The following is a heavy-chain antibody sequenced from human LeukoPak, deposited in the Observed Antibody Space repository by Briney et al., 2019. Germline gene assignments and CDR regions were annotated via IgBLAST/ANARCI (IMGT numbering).Heavy chain of an antibody. D-gene: IGHD3-10*01. CDR2: IYDTGVT. V-gene: IGHV4-59*12. CDR3: AREDSGSYYNYYYFYMDV. J-gene: IGHJ6*03. CDR1: GGSISPYH. Sequence: SETLSLTCTASGGSISPYHWAWIRQSPEKGLEWIGYIYDTGVTNYNPSLKSRVTLSVDTSKTQFSLRLSSVTAADTAVYYCAREDSGSYYNYYYFYMDVWGKGTTVTISS.